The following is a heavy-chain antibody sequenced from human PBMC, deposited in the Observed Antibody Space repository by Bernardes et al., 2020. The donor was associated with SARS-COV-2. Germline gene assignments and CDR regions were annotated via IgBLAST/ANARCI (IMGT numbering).Heavy chain of an antibody. CDR3: ARVLSNYPYWYLDV. J-gene: IGHJ2*01. CDR2: IYPTGTT. CDR1: GTSIGTDNHY. Sequence: SETLSLTCAISGTSIGTDNHYWSWIRQPAGQGLELIGLIYPTGTTNYSPSFKSRVALSLDTSRNQFALHLTSVTAADTAVYFCARVLSNYPYWYLDVWGRGTLVTVSS. V-gene: IGHV4-61*02. D-gene: IGHD1-26*01.